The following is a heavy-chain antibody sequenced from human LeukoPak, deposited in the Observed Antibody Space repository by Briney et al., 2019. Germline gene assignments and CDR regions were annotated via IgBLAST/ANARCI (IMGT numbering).Heavy chain of an antibody. CDR2: INPNSGGT. CDR1: GYTFTGYY. CDR3: ARAGDPFYYYYYYMDV. Sequence: ASVKVSCKASGYTFTGYYMHWVRQAPGQGLEWMGWINPNSGGTNYAQKFQGRVTMTRDTSISTAYMELSRLRSDDTAVYYCARAGDPFYYYYYYMDVWGKGTTVTVSS. V-gene: IGHV1-2*02. J-gene: IGHJ6*03.